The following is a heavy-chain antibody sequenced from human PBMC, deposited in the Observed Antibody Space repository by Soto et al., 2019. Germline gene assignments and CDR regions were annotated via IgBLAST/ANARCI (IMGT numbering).Heavy chain of an antibody. V-gene: IGHV3-30*18. CDR3: AKVPGRDGYIHFDY. D-gene: IGHD5-12*01. CDR2: ISYDGSNK. Sequence: GGSLRLSCAASGFTFSSYGMHWVRQAPGKGLEWVAVISYDGSNKYYADSVKGRFTISRDNSKNTLYLQMNSLRAEDTAVYYCAKVPGRDGYIHFDYWGQGTLVTVSS. CDR1: GFTFSSYG. J-gene: IGHJ4*02.